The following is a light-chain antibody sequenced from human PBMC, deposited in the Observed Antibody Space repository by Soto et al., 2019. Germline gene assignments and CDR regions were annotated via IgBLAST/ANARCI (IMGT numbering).Light chain of an antibody. Sequence: EVVMTQSPATLSVSPGERVTLSCRASQIVRSNLAWYQQKPGQSPRLLIYGASTRATGIPARFSGSGSGTDFTLTISSLEPEDFGVYYCLQRSNWPLTFGGGTKVDIK. CDR3: LQRSNWPLT. CDR1: QIVRSN. J-gene: IGKJ4*01. CDR2: GAS. V-gene: IGKV3-15*01.